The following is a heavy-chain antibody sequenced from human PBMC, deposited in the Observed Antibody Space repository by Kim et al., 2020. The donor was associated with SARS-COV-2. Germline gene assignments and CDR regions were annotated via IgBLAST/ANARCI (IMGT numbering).Heavy chain of an antibody. D-gene: IGHD6-19*01. CDR3: ARDGPPYGQWQTYGGY. J-gene: IGHJ4*02. Sequence: SVKGRFTISRHNSKNTLYLQMNSLRAEDTAVYYCARDGPPYGQWQTYGGYWGQGTLVTVSS. V-gene: IGHV3-53*04.